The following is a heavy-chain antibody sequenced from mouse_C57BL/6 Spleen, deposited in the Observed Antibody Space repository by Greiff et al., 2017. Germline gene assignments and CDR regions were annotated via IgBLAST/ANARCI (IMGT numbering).Heavy chain of an antibody. D-gene: IGHD4-1*01. CDR1: GYTFTSYW. CDR2: IYPGSGST. Sequence: QVHVKQPGAELVKPGASVKMSCKASGYTFTSYWITWVKQRPGQGLEWIGDIYPGSGSTNYNEKFKSKATLTVDTSSSTAYMQLSSLTSEDSAVYYCELGWFAYWGQGTLVTVSA. J-gene: IGHJ3*01. CDR3: ELGWFAY. V-gene: IGHV1-55*01.